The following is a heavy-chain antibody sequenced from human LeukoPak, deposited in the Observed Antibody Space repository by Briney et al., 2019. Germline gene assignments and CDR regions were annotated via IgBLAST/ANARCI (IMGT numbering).Heavy chain of an antibody. Sequence: ASVKVSCKAFGYTFTSNYMHWVRQAPGQGPEWMGVISPSGGSTTYAQKFQGRVTLTRDMSTSTDYLELSSLRSEDTAVYYCARRRAGPEGAFDLWGQGTLVTVSS. D-gene: IGHD6-19*01. CDR3: ARRRAGPEGAFDL. CDR1: GYTFTSNY. CDR2: ISPSGGST. J-gene: IGHJ3*01. V-gene: IGHV1-46*01.